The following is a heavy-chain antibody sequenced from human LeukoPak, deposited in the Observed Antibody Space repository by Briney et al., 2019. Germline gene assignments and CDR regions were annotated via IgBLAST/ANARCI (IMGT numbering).Heavy chain of an antibody. V-gene: IGHV1-18*01. CDR1: GYTFTSYG. CDR3: ARTSVRYFDWLTPPYFDY. CDR2: INAYNGNT. D-gene: IGHD3-9*01. J-gene: IGHJ4*02. Sequence: ASVKVSCKASGYTFTSYGISWVRQAPGQGLEWMGWINAYNGNTNYAQKLQGRVTMTTDTSTSTAYMELRSLRSDDTAVYYCARTSVRYFDWLTPPYFDYWGQGTLVTVSS.